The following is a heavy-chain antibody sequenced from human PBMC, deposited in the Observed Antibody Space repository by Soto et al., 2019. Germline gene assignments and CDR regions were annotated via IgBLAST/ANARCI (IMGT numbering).Heavy chain of an antibody. Sequence: PSETLSLTCSVSGGSVSSGYYWNWIRQPPGKGLEWIGYIYYSGSTNYNPSLKSRVTISVDTSKNQFSLKLSSVTAADTAVYYCARDGSGWDSVWFDPWGQGTLVTVSS. J-gene: IGHJ5*02. CDR2: IYYSGST. CDR1: GGSVSSGYY. CDR3: ARDGSGWDSVWFDP. V-gene: IGHV4-61*01. D-gene: IGHD3-10*01.